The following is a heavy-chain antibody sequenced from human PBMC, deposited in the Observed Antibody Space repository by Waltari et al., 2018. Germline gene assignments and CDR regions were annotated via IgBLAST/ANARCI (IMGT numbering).Heavy chain of an antibody. D-gene: IGHD2-15*01. CDR3: AKEHRMASIAPS. J-gene: IGHJ1*01. CDR2: ISGSVGRT. V-gene: IGHV3-23*01. CDR1: GFTFNTYA. Sequence: EVQLLESGGGLVQPGGSLRLSCAASGFTFNTYAMSWIRQAPGKGLEWVSAISGSVGRTYDADSVKGRLTISRDNSKNTLYLQMNSLRADDTAVYYCAKEHRMASIAPSWGQGTLVTVSS.